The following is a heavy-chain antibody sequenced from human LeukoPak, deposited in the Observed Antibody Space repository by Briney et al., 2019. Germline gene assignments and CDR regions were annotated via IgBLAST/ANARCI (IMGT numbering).Heavy chain of an antibody. J-gene: IGHJ4*02. V-gene: IGHV1-69*04. CDR3: AREVGATSNFDY. CDR1: GGTFSSYT. D-gene: IGHD1-26*01. CDR2: IIPILGIA. Sequence: SVKDSCKASGGTFSSYTISWVRQAPGQGLEWMGRIIPILGIANYAQKFQGRVTITADKSTSTAYMELSSLRSEDTAVYYCAREVGATSNFDYWGQGTLVTVSS.